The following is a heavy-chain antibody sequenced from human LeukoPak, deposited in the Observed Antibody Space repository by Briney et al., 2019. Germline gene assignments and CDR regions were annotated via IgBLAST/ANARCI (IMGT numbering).Heavy chain of an antibody. CDR2: ISSSSSYI. V-gene: IGHV3-21*01. J-gene: IGHJ4*02. Sequence: GGSLRLSCAASGLTFSSYSMNWVRQAPGKGLEWVSSISSSSSYIYYADSVKGRFTISRDNAKNSLYLQMNSLRAEDTAVYYCARDLGSYQDYWGQGTLVTVSS. D-gene: IGHD5-18*01. CDR1: GLTFSSYS. CDR3: ARDLGSYQDY.